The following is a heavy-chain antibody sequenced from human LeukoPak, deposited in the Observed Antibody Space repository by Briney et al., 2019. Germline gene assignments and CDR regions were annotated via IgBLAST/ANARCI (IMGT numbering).Heavy chain of an antibody. Sequence: GGSLRLSCAASGFTFSSYAMSWVRQAPGKGLEWVSAISGSGGSTYYADSVKGRFTISRDNSKNTLYLQMNSLRAEDTAVYYCAKTPMVRGVNGKDYYYYGMDVWGQGTTVTVS. CDR2: ISGSGGST. J-gene: IGHJ6*02. CDR1: GFTFSSYA. V-gene: IGHV3-23*01. D-gene: IGHD3-10*01. CDR3: AKTPMVRGVNGKDYYYYGMDV.